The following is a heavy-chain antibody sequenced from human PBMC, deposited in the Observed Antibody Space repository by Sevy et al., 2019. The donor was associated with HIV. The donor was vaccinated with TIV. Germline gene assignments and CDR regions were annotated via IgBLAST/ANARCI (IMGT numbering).Heavy chain of an antibody. CDR3: VRDKEVGASILDA. J-gene: IGHJ5*02. Sequence: GGSLRLSCVASGFNFRNFWMSWVRQAPGKGLESVADIKQDGSEAYYVDSVKGRFTISRDNAKNSLYLQMNSLRDEDTATYFCVRDKEVGASILDAWGQGTPVTVSS. V-gene: IGHV3-7*03. CDR2: IKQDGSEA. D-gene: IGHD1-26*01. CDR1: GFNFRNFW.